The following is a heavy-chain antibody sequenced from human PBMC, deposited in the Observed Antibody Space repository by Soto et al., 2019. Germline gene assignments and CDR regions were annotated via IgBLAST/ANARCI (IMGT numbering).Heavy chain of an antibody. J-gene: IGHJ5*02. V-gene: IGHV1-8*02. CDR2: LNPKCGTA. CDR3: ARGGDVVLVTAPLDH. Sequence: ASVKVSCKASGGTFSSYAISWVRQAPGQGLEWMGWLNPKCGTAGSAQKFQGRVTMTRDSSISTVYMEVSSLRSEDTAVYYCARGGDVVLVTAPLDHWGQGTLVTVSS. CDR1: GGTFSSYA. D-gene: IGHD2-21*02.